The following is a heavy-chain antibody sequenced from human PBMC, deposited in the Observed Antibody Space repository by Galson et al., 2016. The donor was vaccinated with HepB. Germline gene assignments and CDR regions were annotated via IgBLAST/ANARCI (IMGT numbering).Heavy chain of an antibody. CDR2: INADNGNT. CDR3: AREGTNGYNPHYFDY. CDR1: GYNFSDNP. J-gene: IGHJ4*02. Sequence: SVKVSCKASGYNFSDNPMDWMRQAPGQGLEWMGWINADNGNTRYSQKFQGRVSITRDTSASTAYMELSSLRSEDTAVYYCAREGTNGYNPHYFDYWGQGTLVTVSS. D-gene: IGHD5-24*01. V-gene: IGHV1-3*01.